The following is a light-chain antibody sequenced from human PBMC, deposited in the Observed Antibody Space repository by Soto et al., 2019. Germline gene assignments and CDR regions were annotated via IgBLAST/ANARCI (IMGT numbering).Light chain of an antibody. CDR2: DAS. V-gene: IGKV1-5*01. CDR1: QSISSW. J-gene: IGKJ1*01. Sequence: DILMTQSPSTLSASVGDRVTITCRASQSISSWLAWYQQKPGQAPKLLIYDASSLESGVPSRFSGSGSGTEFTLTISSLQPDDFATYYCQQYNSYSWTFGQGTKVEIK. CDR3: QQYNSYSWT.